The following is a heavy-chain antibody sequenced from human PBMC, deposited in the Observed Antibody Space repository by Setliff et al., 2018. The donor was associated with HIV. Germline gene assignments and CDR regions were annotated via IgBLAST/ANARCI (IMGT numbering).Heavy chain of an antibody. CDR1: GFTFSSYN. Sequence: GGSLRLSCAASGFTFSSYNMNWVRQAPGKGLEWVSSITSSSTYIYYADSVKGRFTISRDNAKNSLYLQMNSLRAEDTAVYYCAGVWEGWFHYYYYYYMDVWGKGTTVTVSS. D-gene: IGHD6-19*01. J-gene: IGHJ6*03. V-gene: IGHV3-21*01. CDR3: AGVWEGWFHYYYYYYMDV. CDR2: ITSSSTYI.